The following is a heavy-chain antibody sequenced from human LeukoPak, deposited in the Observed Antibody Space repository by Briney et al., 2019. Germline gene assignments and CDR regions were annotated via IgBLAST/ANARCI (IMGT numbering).Heavy chain of an antibody. V-gene: IGHV3-15*01. D-gene: IGHD2-21*01. CDR1: GFTFSSYW. Sequence: GGSLRLSCAASGFTFSSYWMTWVRQAPGKGLEWVGRIKSKTDGGTTDYAAPVKGRFTISRDDSKNTLYLQMNSLKTEDTAVYYCTTPLDANIVVVMGYYYYGMDVWGQGTTVTVSS. CDR2: IKSKTDGGTT. J-gene: IGHJ6*02. CDR3: TTPLDANIVVVMGYYYYGMDV.